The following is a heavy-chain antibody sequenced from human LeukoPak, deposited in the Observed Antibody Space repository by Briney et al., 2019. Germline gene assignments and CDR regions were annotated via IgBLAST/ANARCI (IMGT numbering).Heavy chain of an antibody. J-gene: IGHJ4*02. D-gene: IGHD3-10*01. CDR3: AIGPSYYYGSGSGDY. CDR2: INPNSGGT. V-gene: IGHV1-2*02. CDR1: GYTFTGYY. Sequence: ASVKVSCKASGYTFTGYYMHWVRQAPGQGLEWMGWINPNSGGTNYAQKFQGRVTMTRDTSISTAYMELSRLRSDDTAVYYCAIGPSYYYGSGSGDYWGQGTLVTVSS.